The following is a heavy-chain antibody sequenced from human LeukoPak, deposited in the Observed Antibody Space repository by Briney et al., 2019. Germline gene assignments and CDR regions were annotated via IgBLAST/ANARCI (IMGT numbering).Heavy chain of an antibody. CDR2: INPNSGGT. CDR1: GYTFTGYY. CDR3: ARDSHFVVRGVIGVARGLDY. Sequence: ASVKVSCKASGYTFTGYYIHWVRQAPGQGLEWMGWINPNSGGTNYAQKFQGRVTMTRDTSISTAYMELSRLRSDDTAVYYCARDSHFVVRGVIGVARGLDYWGQGTLVTVS. D-gene: IGHD3-10*01. J-gene: IGHJ4*02. V-gene: IGHV1-2*02.